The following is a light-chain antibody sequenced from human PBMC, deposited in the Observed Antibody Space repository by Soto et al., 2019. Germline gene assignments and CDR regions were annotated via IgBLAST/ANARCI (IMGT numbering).Light chain of an antibody. J-gene: IGKJ1*01. CDR2: DAS. CDR1: QSISYS. V-gene: IGKV1-5*01. Sequence: DIQMTQSPSTLSTSIGDRVTITCRASQSISYSLAWYQQKPGKAPFLLISDASNLERGVPSRFSGSGSGTGFTLTISSMQPDDFATYYCQQYTGYSWTFGQGTKV. CDR3: QQYTGYSWT.